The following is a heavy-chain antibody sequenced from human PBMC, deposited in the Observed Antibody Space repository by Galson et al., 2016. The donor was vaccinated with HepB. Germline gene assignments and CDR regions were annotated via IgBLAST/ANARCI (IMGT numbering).Heavy chain of an antibody. J-gene: IGHJ4*02. V-gene: IGHV3-21*01. CDR2: FSSFSNDE. CDR3: VRNMEGRGTVAFDC. Sequence: SLRLSCAASGFTLSAYSMDWVRQAPGKGLEWVSSFSSFSNDECYADSVRGRFTISRDNAKNSLYLQMNSLRAEDTAVYYCVRNMEGRGTVAFDCWGQGTLVTVSS. CDR1: GFTLSAYS. D-gene: IGHD6-19*01.